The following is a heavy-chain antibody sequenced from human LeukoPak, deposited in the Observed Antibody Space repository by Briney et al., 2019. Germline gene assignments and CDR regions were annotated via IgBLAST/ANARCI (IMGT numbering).Heavy chain of an antibody. CDR3: ARGRYGSGRNWFDP. V-gene: IGHV4-39*07. J-gene: IGHJ5*02. CDR1: GVSITSSDYY. Sequence: SETLSLTCTVSGVSITSSDYYWGWIRQPPGKGLEWIGEINHSGSTNYNPSLKSRVTISVDTSKNQFSLKLSSVTAADTAVYYCARGRYGSGRNWFDPWGQGTLVTVSS. CDR2: INHSGST. D-gene: IGHD3-10*01.